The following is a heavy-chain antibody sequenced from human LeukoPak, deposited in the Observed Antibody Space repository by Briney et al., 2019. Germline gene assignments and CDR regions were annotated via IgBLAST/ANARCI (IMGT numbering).Heavy chain of an antibody. D-gene: IGHD3-22*01. CDR2: INPNSGGT. V-gene: IGHV1-2*02. CDR1: VYTFTGYY. CDR3: ARDETYYYDSSGYYDY. J-gene: IGHJ4*02. Sequence: ASVRVSCKASVYTFTGYYMHWVRQAPGQGLEWMGWINPNSGGTNHAQKFKGRDTMTRDTFISTAYMELSRLRSDDTGVYYCARDETYYYDSSGYYDYWGQGTLVTVSS.